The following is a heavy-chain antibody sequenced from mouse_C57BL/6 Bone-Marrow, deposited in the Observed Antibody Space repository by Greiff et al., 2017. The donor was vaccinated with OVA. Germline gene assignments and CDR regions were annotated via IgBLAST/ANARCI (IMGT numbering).Heavy chain of an antibody. CDR1: GFNIKDDY. J-gene: IGHJ3*01. V-gene: IGHV14-4*01. CDR3: TALDISGTYAFAY. D-gene: IGHD3-2*02. Sequence: VQLQQSGAELVRPGASVKLSCTASGFNIKDDYMHWVKQRPEQGLEWIGWIDPENGDTEYASKFKGKGNITADTSSKTVYLQLHSQTSQETAVYYRTALDISGTYAFAYWGQGTLVTVSA. CDR2: IDPENGDT.